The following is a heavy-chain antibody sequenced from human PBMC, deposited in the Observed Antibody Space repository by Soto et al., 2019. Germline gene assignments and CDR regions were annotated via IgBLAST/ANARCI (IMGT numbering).Heavy chain of an antibody. CDR1: GGSISSSSYY. CDR2: IYYSGST. CDR3: ARQPMGSYYLVGYYYGMDV. D-gene: IGHD3-10*01. J-gene: IGHJ6*02. Sequence: SETLSLTCTVSGGSISSSSYYWGWIRQPPGKGLEWIGSIYYSGSTYYNPSLKSRVTISVDTSKNQFSLKLSSVTAADTAVYYCARQPMGSYYLVGYYYGMDVWGQGTTVTVSS. V-gene: IGHV4-39*01.